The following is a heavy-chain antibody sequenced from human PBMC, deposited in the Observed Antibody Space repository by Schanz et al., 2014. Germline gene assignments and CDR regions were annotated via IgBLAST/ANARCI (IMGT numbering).Heavy chain of an antibody. CDR2: ISGSGGST. D-gene: IGHD3-9*01. J-gene: IGHJ4*02. CDR1: GFTFSSYA. V-gene: IGHV3-23*01. Sequence: EVQLLESGGGLVQPGGSLRLSCVASGFTFSSYAMTWVRQAPGKGLEWVSGISGSGGSTYDADSVKGRFIISRDNSKNTLYLQVNSLRAEDTAVYYCAKHVRSLTGNDYWGQGTLVTVSS. CDR3: AKHVRSLTGNDY.